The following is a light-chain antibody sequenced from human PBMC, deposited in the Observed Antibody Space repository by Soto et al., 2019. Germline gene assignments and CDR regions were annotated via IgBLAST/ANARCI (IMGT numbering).Light chain of an antibody. Sequence: DIQLTQSPSFLSASVGDRVTITCRASQGISSHLAWYQQKPGKAPKLLIYTASTLQSGVPSRFSGSGSGTEFTLTISSLQPEDFATYYCQQAYSFPITFGQGTKVDIK. J-gene: IGKJ1*01. CDR2: TAS. CDR3: QQAYSFPIT. CDR1: QGISSH. V-gene: IGKV1-9*01.